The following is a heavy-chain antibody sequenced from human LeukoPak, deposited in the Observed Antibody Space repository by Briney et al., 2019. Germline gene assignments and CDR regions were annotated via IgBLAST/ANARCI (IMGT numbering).Heavy chain of an antibody. CDR2: IYHSGST. J-gene: IGHJ4*02. V-gene: IGHV4-30-2*01. Sequence: SETLSLTCAVSGGSISSGGYSWSWIRQPPGKGLEWIGYIYHSGSTYYNPSLKSRVTISVDRSKNQFSLKLSSVTAADTAVYYCARHSLEMWLDYWGQGTLVTVSS. CDR3: ARHSLEMWLDY. CDR1: GGSISSGGYS. D-gene: IGHD5-24*01.